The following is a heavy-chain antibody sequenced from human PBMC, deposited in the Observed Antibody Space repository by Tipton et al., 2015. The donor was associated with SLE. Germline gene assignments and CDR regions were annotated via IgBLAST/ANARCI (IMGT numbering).Heavy chain of an antibody. D-gene: IGHD3-22*01. Sequence: LSLTCTVSGGSISSYYWSWIRQPPGKGLEWIGYIYTSGSTNYNPSLKSRVTISVDTSKNQFSLKLSSVTAADTAVYYCARDSYYYDSSGYPNDAFDIWGQGTMVTVSS. V-gene: IGHV4-4*08. J-gene: IGHJ3*02. CDR1: GGSISSYY. CDR3: ARDSYYYDSSGYPNDAFDI. CDR2: IYTSGST.